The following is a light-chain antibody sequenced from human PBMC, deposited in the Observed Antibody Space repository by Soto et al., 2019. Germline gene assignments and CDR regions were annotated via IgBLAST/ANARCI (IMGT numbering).Light chain of an antibody. J-gene: IGKJ5*01. CDR3: QQRGNWTAIL. CDR1: QSVGSY. V-gene: IGKV3-11*01. CDR2: ESS. Sequence: EIVLTQSPATLSFTPGERATLSCSASQSVGSYLGWYQQKPGQAPRLLIYESSNRATGFSARFSGSGSGTEFTLTISSLETEDFAVDYCQQRGNWTAILFSQVTRLVI.